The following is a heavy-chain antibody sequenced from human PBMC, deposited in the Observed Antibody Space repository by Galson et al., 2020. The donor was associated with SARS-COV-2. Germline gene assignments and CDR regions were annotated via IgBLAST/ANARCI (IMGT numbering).Heavy chain of an antibody. CDR1: GGSISSGGYS. V-gene: IGHV4-30-2*01. D-gene: IGHD5-12*01. J-gene: IGHJ3*02. CDR2: IYHSGST. CDR3: ASFVEMATKDAFDI. Sequence: SETLSLTCAVSGGSISSGGYSWSWIRQPPGKGLEWIGYIYHSGSTYYNPSLKSRVTISVDRSKNQFSLKLSSVTAADTAVYYCASFVEMATKDAFDIWGQGTMVTVSS.